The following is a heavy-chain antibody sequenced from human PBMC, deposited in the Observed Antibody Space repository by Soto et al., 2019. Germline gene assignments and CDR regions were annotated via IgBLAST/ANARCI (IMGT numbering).Heavy chain of an antibody. V-gene: IGHV4-61*08. CDR2: IDYALST. Sequence: ETLSPPFTVSFGSFCTGVYYGTWIRQATGKGPEWTGSIDYALSTNYDPSVKSPVTSSPDTSNNQFSVRLSSVTAADTVVSYCARTVFSTTSCQPYGMDVWGQGTTVTVSS. D-gene: IGHD2-2*01. CDR1: FGSFCTGVYY. CDR3: ARTVFSTTSCQPYGMDV. J-gene: IGHJ6*02.